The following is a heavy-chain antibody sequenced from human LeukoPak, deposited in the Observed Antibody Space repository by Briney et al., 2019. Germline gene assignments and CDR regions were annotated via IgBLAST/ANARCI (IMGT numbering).Heavy chain of an antibody. J-gene: IGHJ4*02. CDR1: GGSISRSGYY. CDR3: ARVDNWGSTDY. V-gene: IGHV4-39*07. D-gene: IGHD7-27*01. Sequence: SETLSLTCTVSGGSISRSGYYWGWFRQPPGKGLEWIGSIYYSGSTYYNPSLKSRVTISVDTSKNQFSLKLTSVTVADTAVYYRARVDNWGSTDYWGQGTLVTVSS. CDR2: IYYSGST.